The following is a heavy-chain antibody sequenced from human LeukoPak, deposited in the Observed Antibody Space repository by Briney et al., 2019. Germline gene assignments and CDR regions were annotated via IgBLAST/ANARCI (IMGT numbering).Heavy chain of an antibody. CDR2: ISSSGSTI. CDR3: ARAPVGARGDDAFDI. Sequence: GGSLRLSCAASGFTFSSYSMNWVRQAPGKGLEWVSYISSSGSTIYYADSVKGRFTISRDNAKNSLYLQMNSLRAEDTAVYYCARAPVGARGDDAFDIWGQGTMVTVSS. J-gene: IGHJ3*02. CDR1: GFTFSSYS. D-gene: IGHD1-26*01. V-gene: IGHV3-48*04.